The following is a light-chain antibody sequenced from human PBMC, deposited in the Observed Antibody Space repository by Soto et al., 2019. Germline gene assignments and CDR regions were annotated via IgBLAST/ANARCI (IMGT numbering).Light chain of an antibody. CDR3: QSYASSLSGYG. J-gene: IGLJ1*01. Sequence: QSVLTQPPSVSGAPGQRVTISCTGSSSNIGAGYDVHWYQQLPGTAPKLLIYGNSNRPSGVPDRFSGSKSGTSASLAITGLQAEDEADYYCQSYASSLSGYGFGAGTKVTVL. CDR1: SSNIGAGYD. CDR2: GNS. V-gene: IGLV1-40*01.